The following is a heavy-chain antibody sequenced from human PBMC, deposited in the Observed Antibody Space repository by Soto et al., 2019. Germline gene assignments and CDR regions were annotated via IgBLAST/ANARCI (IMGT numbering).Heavy chain of an antibody. CDR2: ISYDGSNK. Sequence: QVQLVESGGGVVQPGRSLRLSCAASGFTFSSYAMHWVRQAPDKGLEWVAVISYDGSNKYYADSVRGRFTISRDNSKNTLYVQMNSLRPEDTAVYYCARAPDIVLIRAYYYYGMDVWGQGTTVTVSS. CDR3: ARAPDIVLIRAYYYYGMDV. D-gene: IGHD2-8*01. J-gene: IGHJ6*02. V-gene: IGHV3-30-3*01. CDR1: GFTFSSYA.